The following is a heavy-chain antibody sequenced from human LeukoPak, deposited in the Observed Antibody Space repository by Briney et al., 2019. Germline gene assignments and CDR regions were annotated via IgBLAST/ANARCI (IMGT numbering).Heavy chain of an antibody. J-gene: IGHJ6*03. CDR3: ARGPPQLRDYYDSSGYYYYYMDV. CDR1: GYTFTGYY. D-gene: IGHD3-22*01. V-gene: IGHV1-2*02. Sequence: ASVKVSCKASGYTFTGYYMHWVRQAPGQGLEWMGWINPNSGGTNYAQKFQGRVTMTRDTSISTAYMELSRLRSDDTAVYYCARGPPQLRDYYDSSGYYYYYMDVWGKGTTVTVSS. CDR2: INPNSGGT.